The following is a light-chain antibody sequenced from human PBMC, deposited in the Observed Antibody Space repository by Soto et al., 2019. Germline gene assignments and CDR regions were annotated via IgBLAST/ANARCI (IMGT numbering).Light chain of an antibody. CDR3: QQYGSSPLT. J-gene: IGKJ4*01. CDR1: QSVSSSY. V-gene: IGKV3-20*01. Sequence: EIVLTQSPGTLSLSPGERVTLSCRAGQSVSSSYLAWYQQKPGQAPRLIIYGASIRATGIPDRFSGSGSGTDFTLTISRLEPEDFAVYYCQQYGSSPLTFGGGTKVDIK. CDR2: GAS.